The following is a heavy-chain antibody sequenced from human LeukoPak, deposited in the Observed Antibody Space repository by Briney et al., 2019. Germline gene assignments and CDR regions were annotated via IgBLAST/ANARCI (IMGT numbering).Heavy chain of an antibody. CDR1: GYTFTSYG. J-gene: IGHJ4*02. D-gene: IGHD1-1*01. CDR3: ARNWNDERYFDY. V-gene: IGHV1-18*01. Sequence: ASVKVSCKASGYTFTSYGISWVRQAPGQGLEWMGWISAYNGNTNYAQKLQGRVTMTTDTSTSTAHMELRSLRSEDTAVYYCARNWNDERYFDYWGQGTLVTVSS. CDR2: ISAYNGNT.